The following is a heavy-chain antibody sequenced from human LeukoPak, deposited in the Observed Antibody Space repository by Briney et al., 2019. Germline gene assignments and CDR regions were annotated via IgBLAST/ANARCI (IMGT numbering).Heavy chain of an antibody. Sequence: TGGSLRLSCAASGFTFSSYAMSWVRQAPGKGLEWVTAISGSGGSTYYADSVKGRFTIYRDNSKNTLYLQMNSRRAEDTAVYYCAKQHRQQLVRGCFDYWGQGTLVTVSS. CDR2: ISGSGGST. V-gene: IGHV3-23*01. J-gene: IGHJ4*02. CDR1: GFTFSSYA. D-gene: IGHD6-13*01. CDR3: AKQHRQQLVRGCFDY.